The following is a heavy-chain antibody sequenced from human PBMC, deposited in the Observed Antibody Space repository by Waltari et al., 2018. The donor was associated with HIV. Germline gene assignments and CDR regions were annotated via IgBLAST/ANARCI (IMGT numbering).Heavy chain of an antibody. J-gene: IGHJ5*02. D-gene: IGHD6-13*01. CDR3: ARQRQQPSVAWFDP. CDR2: VYFSGST. V-gene: IGHV4-59*01. CDR1: GGSITSYY. Sequence: QVQLRESGPGLVKPSETLSLTCTVSGGSITSYYWSWIRQPPGRGLEWIGYVYFSGSTKYNPSLKSRVTISVDRSKNQFSLRVNSVTAADTAVYCCARQRQQPSVAWFDPWGQGALVTVSS.